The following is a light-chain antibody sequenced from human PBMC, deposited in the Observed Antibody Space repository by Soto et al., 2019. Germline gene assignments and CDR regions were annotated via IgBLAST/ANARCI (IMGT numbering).Light chain of an antibody. V-gene: IGKV3-11*01. Sequence: VLTQSPATPSSSPGETATLSCRASQSVGIYLAWYQQKPGQAPRLLIYDASNRATGIPARFSGGGSGTDFTLTISSLEPEDFAVYYCQQRTNWPLTFGGGTKVEI. J-gene: IGKJ4*01. CDR3: QQRTNWPLT. CDR1: QSVGIY. CDR2: DAS.